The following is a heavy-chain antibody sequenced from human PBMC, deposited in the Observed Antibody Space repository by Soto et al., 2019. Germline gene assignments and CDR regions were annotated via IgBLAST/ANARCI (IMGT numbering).Heavy chain of an antibody. J-gene: IGHJ5*02. CDR1: GGSISSGDYY. Sequence: QVQLQESGPGLVKPSQTLSLTCTVSGGSISSGDYYWGWIRKPPGKGMEWIGYIYSSGSTYYNLSLKSRVTISLDTSKIQYSPKLSSVTAASTAVYYCARSAGGNPVLPYDPLGQGTLVTVSS. CDR2: IYSSGST. V-gene: IGHV4-30-4*01. CDR3: ARSAGGNPVLPYDP. D-gene: IGHD2-15*01.